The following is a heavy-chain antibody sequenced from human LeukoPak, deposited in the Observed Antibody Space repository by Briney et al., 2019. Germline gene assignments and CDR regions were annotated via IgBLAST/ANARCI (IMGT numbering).Heavy chain of an antibody. D-gene: IGHD3-10*01. J-gene: IGHJ4*02. CDR1: GNTFTSYY. V-gene: IGHV1-46*01. CDR3: ARSQNYYGSGDY. CDR2: INPSGGST. Sequence: ASVKVSCKASGNTFTSYYIHWVRQAPGQGLEWMGVINPSGGSTTYAQKFQGRVTMTRDTSTSTVYMEVSSLRSEDTAVYYCARSQNYYGSGDYWSPGTLVTVSS.